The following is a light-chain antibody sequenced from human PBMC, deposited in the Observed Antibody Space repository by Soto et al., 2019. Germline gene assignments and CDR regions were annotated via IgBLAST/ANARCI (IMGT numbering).Light chain of an antibody. CDR1: QSVSSY. J-gene: IGKJ2*01. Sequence: EIVLTQSPATLSLSPGERATLSCRASQSVSSYLAWYQQKPGQAPRLLIYDASNRATGIPARFSGGGSGTDFTLPSSSLEPEDFAVYYCQQRFNWPRFTFGQGTKLEIK. CDR2: DAS. CDR3: QQRFNWPRFT. V-gene: IGKV3-11*01.